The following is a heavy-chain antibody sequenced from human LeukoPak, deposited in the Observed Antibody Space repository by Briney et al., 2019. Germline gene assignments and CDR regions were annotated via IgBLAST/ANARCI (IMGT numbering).Heavy chain of an antibody. CDR2: ISSSSSYI. D-gene: IGHD3-16*01. J-gene: IGHJ5*02. Sequence: GGSLRLSCAASGFTFSSYSMNWVRQAPGKGLEWVSSISSSSSYIYYADSVKGRFTISRDNAKNSLYLQMNSLRAEDTAVYYCAKDSSLVGRRGWFDPWGQGTLVTVSS. V-gene: IGHV3-21*04. CDR1: GFTFSSYS. CDR3: AKDSSLVGRRGWFDP.